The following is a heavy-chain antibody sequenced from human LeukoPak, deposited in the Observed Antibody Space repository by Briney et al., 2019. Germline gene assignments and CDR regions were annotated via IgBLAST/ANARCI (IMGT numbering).Heavy chain of an antibody. V-gene: IGHV4-30-4*01. J-gene: IGHJ4*02. CDR1: GGSISSGDHY. CDR2: IYYSGNT. CDR3: ARGSGSYFGN. D-gene: IGHD1-26*01. Sequence: SQTLSLTCTVSGGSISSGDHYWNWIRQPPGKGLEWIGYIYYSGNTYYNPSLKSRVTISMDTSKNQFSLNLRSVTAAGTAVYYCARGSGSYFGNWGQGTLVTVSS.